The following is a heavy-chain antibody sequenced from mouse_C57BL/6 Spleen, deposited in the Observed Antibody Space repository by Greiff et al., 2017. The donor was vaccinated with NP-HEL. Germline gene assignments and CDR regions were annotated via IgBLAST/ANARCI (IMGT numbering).Heavy chain of an antibody. CDR2: ISDGGSYT. V-gene: IGHV5-4*01. CDR1: GFTFSSYA. J-gene: IGHJ3*01. CDR3: ARDGRPY. Sequence: VKLVESGGGLVKPGGSLKLSCAASGFTFSSYAMSWVRQTPEKRLEWVATISDGGSYTYYPDNVKGRFTISRDNAKNNLYLQMSHLKSEDTAMYYCARDGRPYWGQGTLVTVSA.